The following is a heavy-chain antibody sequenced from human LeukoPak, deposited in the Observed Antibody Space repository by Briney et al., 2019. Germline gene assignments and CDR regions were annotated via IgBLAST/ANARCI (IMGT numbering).Heavy chain of an antibody. J-gene: IGHJ6*03. D-gene: IGHD2-2*01. CDR2: IKQDGSEK. CDR3: ARDQQGYCSSTSCLWYYYYYYMDV. Sequence: GGSLRLSCAASGFTFSSYWMSWVRQAPGKGLEWVANIKQDGSEKYYVDSVKGRFTISRDNAKNSLYLQMNSLRAEDTAVYYRARDQQGYCSSTSCLWYYYYYYMDVWGKGTTVTVSS. CDR1: GFTFSSYW. V-gene: IGHV3-7*01.